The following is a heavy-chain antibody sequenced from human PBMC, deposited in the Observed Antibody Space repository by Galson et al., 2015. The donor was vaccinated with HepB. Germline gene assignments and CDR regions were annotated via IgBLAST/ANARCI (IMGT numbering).Heavy chain of an antibody. J-gene: IGHJ3*02. CDR2: ISSSSSYI. Sequence: SLRLSCAASGFTFSSYSMNWVRQAPGKGLEWVSSISSSSSYIYYADSVKGRFTISRDNAKNSLYLQMNSLRAEDTAVYYCAREYYYDSSGRGAFDIWGQGTMVTVSS. D-gene: IGHD3-22*01. CDR1: GFTFSSYS. V-gene: IGHV3-21*01. CDR3: AREYYYDSSGRGAFDI.